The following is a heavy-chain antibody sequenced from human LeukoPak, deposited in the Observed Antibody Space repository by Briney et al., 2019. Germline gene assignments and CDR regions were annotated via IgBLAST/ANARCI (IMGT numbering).Heavy chain of an antibody. CDR1: GFSFTSFA. CDR3: AKDSPLSQGRHPYYFDY. D-gene: IGHD2/OR15-2a*01. CDR2: INGRGGGP. Sequence: GGSLRLSCAASGFSFTSFAMTWVRQAPGKGLKWVASINGRGGGPFYAHSVQGRFTISRDNSTNTVDLELNFLRDGDTALYYCAKDSPLSQGRHPYYFDYWGLGTRVSVSS. V-gene: IGHV3-23*01. J-gene: IGHJ4*02.